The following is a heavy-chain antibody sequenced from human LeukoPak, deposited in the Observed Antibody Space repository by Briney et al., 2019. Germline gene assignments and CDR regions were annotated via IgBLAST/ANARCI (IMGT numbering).Heavy chain of an antibody. J-gene: IGHJ5*02. CDR3: ARHRPRGWFDP. D-gene: IGHD2-15*01. CDR2: IYYSGST. Sequence: PSETLSLTCTVSGGSISISSYYWGWIRQPPGKGLEWIGSIYYSGSTYYNPSLKSRVTISVDTSKNQFSLKLSSVTAADTAVYYCARHRPRGWFDPWGQGTLVTVSS. V-gene: IGHV4-39*01. CDR1: GGSISISSYY.